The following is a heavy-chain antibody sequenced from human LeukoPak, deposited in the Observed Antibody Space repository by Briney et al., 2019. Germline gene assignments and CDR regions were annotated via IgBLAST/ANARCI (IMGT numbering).Heavy chain of an antibody. CDR2: IYTSGST. V-gene: IGHV4-61*02. Sequence: SETLSLTCTVSGGSISSGSYYWSWIRQPAGKGLEWIGRIYTSGSTNYNPSLKSRGTISVDTSKNQFSLKLSSVTAADTAVYYCARVTYYYDDWGQGTLVTVSS. CDR3: ARVTYYYDD. CDR1: GGSISSGSYY. J-gene: IGHJ4*02.